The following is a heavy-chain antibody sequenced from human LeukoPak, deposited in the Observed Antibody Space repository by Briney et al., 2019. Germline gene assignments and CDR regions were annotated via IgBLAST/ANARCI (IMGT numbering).Heavy chain of an antibody. CDR2: IYYSGST. CDR1: GGSISSYY. D-gene: IGHD6-13*01. V-gene: IGHV4-59*01. J-gene: IGHJ4*02. CDR3: ARTGIDTGDYYFDY. Sequence: SETLSLTCTVSGGSISSYYWSWIRQPPGKGLEWIGYIYYSGSTNYNPSLKSRVTISVDTSKNQFSLKLNSVTAADTAVYYCARTGIDTGDYYFDYWGQGAPVTVSS.